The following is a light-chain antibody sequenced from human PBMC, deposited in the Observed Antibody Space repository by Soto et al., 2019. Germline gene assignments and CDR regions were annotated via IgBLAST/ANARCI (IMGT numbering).Light chain of an antibody. CDR3: QQYNNWPRT. J-gene: IGKJ1*01. CDR1: QSLTSN. CDR2: GAY. Sequence: EIVMTQSPATLSVSPGERATLSCRASQSLTSNLAWYQQKPGQPPRLLIYGAYSRATGIPARFSGSGSGTEFTLTISSLQSEDSAVYYCQQYNNWPRTFGQGTKV. V-gene: IGKV3-15*01.